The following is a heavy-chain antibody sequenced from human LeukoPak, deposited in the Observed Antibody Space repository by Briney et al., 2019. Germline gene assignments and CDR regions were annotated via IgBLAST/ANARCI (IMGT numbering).Heavy chain of an antibody. CDR1: GFTFSSYA. Sequence: PGGFLRLSCAASGFTFSSYAMSWVRQAPGKGLEGVSTISGSGGSTYYADSVKGRFTISRDNSKNTLYLQMNSLRAEDTAVYYCAKGYGSGSSRYYFDYWGQGTLVTVSS. D-gene: IGHD3-10*01. V-gene: IGHV3-23*01. CDR3: AKGYGSGSSRYYFDY. J-gene: IGHJ4*02. CDR2: ISGSGGST.